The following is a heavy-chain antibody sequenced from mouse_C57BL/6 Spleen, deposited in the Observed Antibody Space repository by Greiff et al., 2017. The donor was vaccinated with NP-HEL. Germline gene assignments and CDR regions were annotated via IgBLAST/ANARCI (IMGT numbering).Heavy chain of an antibody. V-gene: IGHV1-77*01. CDR3: ARGGPYDV. CDR2: IGPGSGST. D-gene: IGHD3-3*01. CDR1: GFNIKDYY. J-gene: IGHJ1*03. Sequence: QVQLQQSGAELVRPGASVKLSCTASGFNIKDYYINWVKQRPGQGLEWIGKIGPGSGSTYYNEKFKGKATLTADKSSSTAYMQLSSLTSEDSAVYFCARGGPYDVWGTGTTVTVSS.